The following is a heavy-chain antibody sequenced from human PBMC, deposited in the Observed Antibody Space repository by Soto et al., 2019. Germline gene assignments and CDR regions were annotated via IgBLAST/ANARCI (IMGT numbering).Heavy chain of an antibody. V-gene: IGHV4-59*01. CDR2: IYYSGNT. D-gene: IGHD2-2*01. J-gene: IGHJ4*02. CDR3: SRGGSRWGGTMSTEDY. Sequence: QVQLHESGPRLVKPSETLSLTCTVSGASIRSYYWSWIRQPPGKGLEWIGYIYYSGNTNYNPSLKNRLAISIDSSKNQFSLRLTSVTAGDTAVYYCSRGGSRWGGTMSTEDYWGQGILVTVSS. CDR1: GASIRSYY.